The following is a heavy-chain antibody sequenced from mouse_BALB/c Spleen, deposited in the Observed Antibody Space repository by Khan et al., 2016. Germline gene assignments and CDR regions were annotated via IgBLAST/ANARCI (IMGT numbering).Heavy chain of an antibody. J-gene: IGHJ1*01. CDR1: GYSITSDYA. CDR3: ATVRTVTLFFDV. D-gene: IGHD1-2*01. Sequence: EVQLQESGPGLVKPSQSLSLTCTVTGYSITSDYAWNWIRQFPGNKLEWMGYIKYSGSTTYNHSLKSRISITRDTSKNQFFLQLKSVTTEDTTTYYCATVRTVTLFFDVWGACITVTVSS. CDR2: IKYSGST. V-gene: IGHV3-2*02.